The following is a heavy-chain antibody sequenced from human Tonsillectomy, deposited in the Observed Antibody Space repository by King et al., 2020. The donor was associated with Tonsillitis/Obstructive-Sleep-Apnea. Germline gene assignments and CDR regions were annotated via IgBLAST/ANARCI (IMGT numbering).Heavy chain of an antibody. V-gene: IGHV7-4-1*02. CDR3: ARSHYGVYEAFSYYYCYMDV. Sequence: VQLVESGSDLKMLGASVKVSCKASGYTFTSYAINWVRQAPGQGLEWMGWINTNTGNPTFAQGFTGRFVFSLDTSVSTAYLQISSLKAEDTAVYYCARSHYGVYEAFSYYYCYMDVWGKGTTVTVSS. CDR2: INTNTGNP. CDR1: GYTFTSYA. J-gene: IGHJ6*03. D-gene: IGHD4-17*01.